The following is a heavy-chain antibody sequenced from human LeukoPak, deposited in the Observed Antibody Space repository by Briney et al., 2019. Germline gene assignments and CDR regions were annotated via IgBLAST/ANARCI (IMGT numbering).Heavy chain of an antibody. CDR2: IKQDGSEK. Sequence: QPGGSLSLSCAASGFTFSTYYMAWVRPAAGKGLEWVANIKQDGSEKYDGGTVKGRFTISRDNAKNSLYLQLNSLGVEDTAVYFCAGGFGFLIESWGQGALVTVSS. CDR3: AGGFGFLIES. D-gene: IGHD3-3*01. J-gene: IGHJ4*02. CDR1: GFTFSTYY. V-gene: IGHV3-7*04.